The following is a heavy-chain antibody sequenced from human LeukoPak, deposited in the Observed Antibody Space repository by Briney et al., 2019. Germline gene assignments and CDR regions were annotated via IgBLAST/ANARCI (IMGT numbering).Heavy chain of an antibody. V-gene: IGHV3-21*01. Sequence: TGGSLRLSCAASEFTFSSYTINWVRQAPGKGLEWVSSISSTSTYISYADSVRGRFTISRDNAENSPYLQMNSLRAEDTAVYYCARGGGNFDYWGQGTLVTVSS. CDR3: ARGGGNFDY. CDR2: ISSTSTYI. D-gene: IGHD2-15*01. J-gene: IGHJ4*02. CDR1: EFTFSSYT.